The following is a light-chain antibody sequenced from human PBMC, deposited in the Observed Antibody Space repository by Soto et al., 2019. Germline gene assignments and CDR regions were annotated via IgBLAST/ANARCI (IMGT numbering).Light chain of an antibody. V-gene: IGKV3-11*01. CDR2: DAS. J-gene: IGKJ4*01. Sequence: EIVLTQSPATLSLSPGERATLSCRASQSVSSYIAWYQQKPGQTPRLLIYDASNRATGIPARFSGSGSETDFTLTISSLEPEDFAVYYCQQRSNWLTFGGGTRVEIK. CDR3: QQRSNWLT. CDR1: QSVSSY.